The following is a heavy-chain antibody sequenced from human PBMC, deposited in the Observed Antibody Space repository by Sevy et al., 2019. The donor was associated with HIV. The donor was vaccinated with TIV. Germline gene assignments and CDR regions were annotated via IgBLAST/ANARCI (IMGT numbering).Heavy chain of an antibody. CDR1: AFSFSNYG. CDR3: AKEGPMGKSENWYLDP. V-gene: IGHV3-30*18. CDR2: ISDDGVNK. Sequence: GGSLRLSCAGSAFSFSNYGIHWVRQAPGKGLEWLAVISDDGVNKFYRESVRGRFTISRDNSKNTVSLQMSNLRPEDTAVFYCAKEGPMGKSENWYLDPWGRGTLVTVSS. D-gene: IGHD7-27*01. J-gene: IGHJ2*01.